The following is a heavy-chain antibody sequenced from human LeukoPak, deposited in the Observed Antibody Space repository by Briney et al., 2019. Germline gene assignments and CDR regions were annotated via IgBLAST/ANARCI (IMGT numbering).Heavy chain of an antibody. J-gene: IGHJ5*02. CDR1: GYTFTSYG. D-gene: IGHD5-12*01. V-gene: IGHV1-18*01. CDR3: ARVRGGGYDLSWFDP. CDR2: ISAYNGNT. Sequence: ASVKVSCKASGYTFTSYGISWVRQAPGQGLEWMGWISAYNGNTNYAQKLQGRVTMTTDTSTSTAYMELRSLRSDDTAVYYCARVRGGGYDLSWFDPWGQGTLVTVSS.